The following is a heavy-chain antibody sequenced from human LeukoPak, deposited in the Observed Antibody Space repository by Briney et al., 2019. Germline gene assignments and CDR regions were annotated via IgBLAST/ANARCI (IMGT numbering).Heavy chain of an antibody. CDR3: ARLRRNSDRSDFFYYYDH. Sequence: PGGSLRLSCAASGFTFSTYWMHWVRQAPGKGLEWVASVNTVSSYIYYADSMRGRFTISRDNAKNSLFLQMNSLRAEDTAVYYCARLRRNSDRSDFFYYYDHWGQGTLVTVSS. V-gene: IGHV3-21*01. D-gene: IGHD3-22*01. J-gene: IGHJ4*02. CDR1: GFTFSTYW. CDR2: VNTVSSYI.